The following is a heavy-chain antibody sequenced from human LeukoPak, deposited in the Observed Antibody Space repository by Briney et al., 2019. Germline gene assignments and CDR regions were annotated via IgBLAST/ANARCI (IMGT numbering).Heavy chain of an antibody. CDR2: IYYSGST. D-gene: IGHD2-2*01. V-gene: IGHV4-59*04. Sequence: PSETLSLTCTVSGGSISSYYWSWIRQPPGKGLEWIGYIYYSGSTYYNPSLKSRVTISVDTSKNQFSLKLSSVTAADTAVYYCARGNSSSTSRSRGPLDYWGQGTLVTASS. J-gene: IGHJ4*02. CDR1: GGSISSYY. CDR3: ARGNSSSTSRSRGPLDY.